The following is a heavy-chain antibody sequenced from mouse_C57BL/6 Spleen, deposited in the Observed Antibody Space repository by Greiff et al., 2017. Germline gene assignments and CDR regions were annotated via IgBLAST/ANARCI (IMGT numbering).Heavy chain of an antibody. CDR3: ARKFYGSSYVVDY. V-gene: IGHV1-50*01. Sequence: QVQLKQPGAELVKPGASVKLSCKASGYTFTSYWMQWVKQRPGQGLEWIGEIDPSDSYTNYNQKFKGKATLTVDTSSSTAYMQLSSLTSEDSAVYYCARKFYGSSYVVDYWGQGTTLTVSS. D-gene: IGHD1-1*01. CDR1: GYTFTSYW. J-gene: IGHJ2*01. CDR2: IDPSDSYT.